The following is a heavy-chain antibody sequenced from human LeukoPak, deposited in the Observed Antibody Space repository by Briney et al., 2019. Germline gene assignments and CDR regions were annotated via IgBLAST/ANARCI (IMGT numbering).Heavy chain of an antibody. D-gene: IGHD6-19*01. Sequence: PGGSLRLSCAASGFTFSSYGMHWVRQAPGKGLGWVAVTWYDESNKYYADSVKGRFTISRDNSKNTVYVQMNSLRAEDTAVYYCARDRGPVAAPFFELDFWGQGTLVTVVS. CDR2: TWYDESNK. CDR1: GFTFSSYG. J-gene: IGHJ4*02. CDR3: ARDRGPVAAPFFELDF. V-gene: IGHV3-33*01.